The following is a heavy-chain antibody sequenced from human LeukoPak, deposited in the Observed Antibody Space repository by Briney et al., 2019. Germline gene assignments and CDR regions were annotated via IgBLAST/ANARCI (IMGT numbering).Heavy chain of an antibody. D-gene: IGHD5-18*01. CDR3: ARERYSYGYNY. J-gene: IGHJ4*02. CDR1: GGSISSSSSY. V-gene: IGHV4-39*07. Sequence: PSETLSLTCTVSGGSISSSSSYWGWIRQPPGKGLEWIGSIYYSGSTYYNPSLKSRVTISVDTSKNQFSLKLSSVTAADTAVYYCARERYSYGYNYWGQGTLVTVSS. CDR2: IYYSGST.